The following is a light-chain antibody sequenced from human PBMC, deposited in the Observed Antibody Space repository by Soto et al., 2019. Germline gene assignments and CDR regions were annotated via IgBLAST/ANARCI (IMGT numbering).Light chain of an antibody. CDR3: SLYTRSSTVA. CDR1: SSDVGAYNR. CDR2: EVN. J-gene: IGLJ2*01. Sequence: QSALTQPPSVSASPGQSVTIPCTATSSDVGAYNRVSWYQQYPGTPPKLMISEVNHRPSGVPDRFSGSKSGNTASLPISGLQAEDEADYYCSLYTRSSTVAFGGGTTLTVL. V-gene: IGLV2-18*01.